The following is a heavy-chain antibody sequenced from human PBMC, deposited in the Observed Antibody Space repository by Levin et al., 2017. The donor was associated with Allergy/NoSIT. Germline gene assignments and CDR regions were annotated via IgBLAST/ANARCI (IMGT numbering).Heavy chain of an antibody. CDR2: IRNSGTDT. CDR3: AKVLTSRSDYYFDF. D-gene: IGHD3-9*01. Sequence: GGSLRLSCAASGFTFSNYAMSWVRQAPGEGLEWVSAIRNSGTDTYYADSVRGRFSISRDNSKDTLYLQMNSLRADDTAVYYCAKVLTSRSDYYFDFWGQGTLVTVSS. V-gene: IGHV3-23*01. J-gene: IGHJ4*02. CDR1: GFTFSNYA.